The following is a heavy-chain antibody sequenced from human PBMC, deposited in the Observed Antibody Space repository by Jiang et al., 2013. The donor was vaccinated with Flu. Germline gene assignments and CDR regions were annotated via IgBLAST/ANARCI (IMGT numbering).Heavy chain of an antibody. CDR1: TFTTYW. CDR2: IYPGDSDT. V-gene: IGHV5-51*01. D-gene: IGHD6-13*01. CDR3: ARHGIPAAGNNWFDP. Sequence: TFTTYWIGWVRQMPGKGLEWMGIIYPGDSDTRYSPSFQGQVTISADKSISTAYLQWSSLKASDTAMYYCARHGIPAAGNNWFDPWGQGTLVTVSS. J-gene: IGHJ5*02.